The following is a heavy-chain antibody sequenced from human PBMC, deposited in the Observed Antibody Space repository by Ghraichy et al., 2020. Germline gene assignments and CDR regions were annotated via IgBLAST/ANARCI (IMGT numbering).Heavy chain of an antibody. CDR1: RFTFSSYA. Sequence: GGSLRLSCAASRFTFSSYAMNWVRQAPERGLESVAAISGSGGTTFYADSVRGRFTISRDNSKNTLYLQMNSLRAEDTAVYYCAKEDGGSRHFDPWGQGTLVTVSS. J-gene: IGHJ5*02. CDR3: AKEDGGSRHFDP. CDR2: ISGSGGTT. V-gene: IGHV3-23*01. D-gene: IGHD6-13*01.